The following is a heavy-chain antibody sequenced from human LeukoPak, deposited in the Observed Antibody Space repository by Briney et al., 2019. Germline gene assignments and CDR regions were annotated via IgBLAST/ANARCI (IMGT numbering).Heavy chain of an antibody. V-gene: IGHV1-69*13. Sequence: SVKVSCKASGGTFISYAISWVRQAPGQGLEWMGGIIPIFGTANYAQKFQGRVTITADESTSTAYMELSSLRSEDTAVYYCARDSIFGVVKTENWGQGTLVTVSS. CDR1: GGTFISYA. D-gene: IGHD3-3*01. J-gene: IGHJ4*02. CDR2: IIPIFGTA. CDR3: ARDSIFGVVKTEN.